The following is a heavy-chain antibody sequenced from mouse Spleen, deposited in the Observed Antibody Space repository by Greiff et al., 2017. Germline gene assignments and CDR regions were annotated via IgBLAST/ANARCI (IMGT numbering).Heavy chain of an antibody. CDR3: ARGAHYSYYSYDAMDY. CDR2: INPSTGGT. CDR1: GYSFTGYY. D-gene: IGHD2-12*01. Sequence: VQLKESGPELVKPGASVKISCKASGYSFTGYYMHWVKQSSEKSLEWIGEINPSTGGTSYNQKFKGKATLTVDKSSSTAYMQLKSLTSEDSAVYYCARGAHYSYYSYDAMDYWGQGTSVTVSS. J-gene: IGHJ4*01. V-gene: IGHV1-43*01.